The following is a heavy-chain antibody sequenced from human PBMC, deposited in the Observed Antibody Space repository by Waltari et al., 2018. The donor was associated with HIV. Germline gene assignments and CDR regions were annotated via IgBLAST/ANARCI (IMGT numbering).Heavy chain of an antibody. J-gene: IGHJ4*02. CDR2: ISYDGSNT. V-gene: IGHV3-30*01. Sequence: QVQLVESGGGVVQPGGSLRLSCAASGVFFTPHAFHWVRQAPGKGLEWVAVISYDGSNTYYADSVKGRFTISRDNSKNTVSLQMDSLRAEDTATYFCARDKGATTWYYFDYWGQGTLVTVYS. CDR3: ARDKGATTWYYFDY. CDR1: GVFFTPHA. D-gene: IGHD2-15*01.